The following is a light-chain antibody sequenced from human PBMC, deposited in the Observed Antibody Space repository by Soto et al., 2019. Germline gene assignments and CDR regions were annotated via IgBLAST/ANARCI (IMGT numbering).Light chain of an antibody. CDR1: SSDVGGYNY. J-gene: IGLJ1*01. V-gene: IGLV2-14*01. CDR2: EVS. Sequence: QSVLTQPASVSGSPGQSITISCTGTSSDVGGYNYVSWYQQHPGKAPKLMIYEVSNRPSGVSNRFSGSKSGNTASLTISGLQAEDEADYYFSSYTSSTTRVFGTGTKVAVL. CDR3: SSYTSSTTRV.